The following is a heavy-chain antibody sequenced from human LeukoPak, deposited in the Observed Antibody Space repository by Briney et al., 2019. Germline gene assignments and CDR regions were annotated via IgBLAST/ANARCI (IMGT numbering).Heavy chain of an antibody. CDR2: IYYTGST. Sequence: WVRQAPGQGLEWIGYIYYTGSTNYNPSLKSRVTMSVDTSKNQFSLKLSSVTAADTAVYYCAAGPKYYYGSGSYRDFDYWGQGTLVTVSS. CDR3: AAGPKYYYGSGSYRDFDY. J-gene: IGHJ4*02. D-gene: IGHD3-10*01. V-gene: IGHV4-59*12.